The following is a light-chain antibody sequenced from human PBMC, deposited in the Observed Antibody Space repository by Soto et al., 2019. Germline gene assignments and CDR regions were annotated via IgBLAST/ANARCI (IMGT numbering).Light chain of an antibody. CDR2: GNS. CDR3: QSSDSSLNYV. J-gene: IGLJ1*01. V-gene: IGLV1-40*01. CDR1: SSNIGAGYD. Sequence: QSVLTQPPSVSGAPGQRVTISCTGSSSNIGAGYDVHWYQQLPGTAPKLLIYGNSNRPSGVPDRFSGSKSGTSASLAITGLQADDEADYYCQSSDSSLNYVFGTGTKVTVL.